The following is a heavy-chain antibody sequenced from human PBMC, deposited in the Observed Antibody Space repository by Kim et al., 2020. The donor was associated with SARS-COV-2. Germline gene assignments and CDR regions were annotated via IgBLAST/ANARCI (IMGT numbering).Heavy chain of an antibody. V-gene: IGHV4-34*01. Sequence: LKRRVTISVDTSKNQFTRKLSSVTAADTAVYYCARRVLLWTNRAVYYFDYWGQGTLVTVSS. J-gene: IGHJ4*02. CDR3: ARRVLLWTNRAVYYFDY. D-gene: IGHD2-2*01.